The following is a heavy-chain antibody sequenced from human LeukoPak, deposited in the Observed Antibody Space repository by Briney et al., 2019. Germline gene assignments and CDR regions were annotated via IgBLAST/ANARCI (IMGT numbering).Heavy chain of an antibody. V-gene: IGHV3-23*01. CDR1: GFTFSSYA. Sequence: GGSLRLSCAASGFTFSSYAMSWVRQAPGKGLDWVSAISSSGGSTPYADSAKGRFTISRDTAKNPLYLQMNSLRAEDTAVYYCARDESPYCSGGTCTRFDYWGQGTLVTVSS. D-gene: IGHD2-15*01. CDR2: ISSSGGST. J-gene: IGHJ4*02. CDR3: ARDESPYCSGGTCTRFDY.